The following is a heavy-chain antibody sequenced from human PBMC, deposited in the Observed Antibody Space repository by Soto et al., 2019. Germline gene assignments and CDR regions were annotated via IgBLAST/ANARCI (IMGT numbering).Heavy chain of an antibody. CDR1: GYTFTSYG. J-gene: IGHJ6*03. Sequence: GASVKVSCKASGYTFTSYGISWVRQAPGQGLEWMGWISAYNGNTNYAQKLQGRVTMTTDTSTSTAYMELRSLRSDDTAVYYCARRFGELFVDYYYYYMDVWGKGTTVNVSS. V-gene: IGHV1-18*01. CDR3: ARRFGELFVDYYYYYMDV. CDR2: ISAYNGNT. D-gene: IGHD3-10*01.